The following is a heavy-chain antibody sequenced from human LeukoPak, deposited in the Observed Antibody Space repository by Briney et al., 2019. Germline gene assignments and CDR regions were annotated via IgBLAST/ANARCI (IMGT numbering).Heavy chain of an antibody. CDR2: INHSGST. CDR1: GGSFSGYY. D-gene: IGHD3-10*01. V-gene: IGHV4-34*01. CDR3: ARGNYDYYGSGRGGNWFDP. J-gene: IGHJ5*02. Sequence: SETLSLTCAVYGGSFSGYYWSWIRQPPGKGLEWIGEINHSGSTNYNPSLKSRVTISVDTSKNQFSLKLSSATAADTAVYYCARGNYDYYGSGRGGNWFDPWGQGTLVTVSS.